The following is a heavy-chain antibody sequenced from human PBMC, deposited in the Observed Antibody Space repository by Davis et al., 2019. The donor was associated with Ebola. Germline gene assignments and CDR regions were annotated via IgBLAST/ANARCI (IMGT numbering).Heavy chain of an antibody. CDR3: AKESAAAGRDLDY. CDR2: ISGGGATT. V-gene: IGHV3-23*01. D-gene: IGHD6-13*01. Sequence: PGGSLRLSCAAFGFTFSSYAMSWVRQVQGTGLEWVSRISGGGATTQYAASLKGRFTISRDKSKSMLFLQMNSLRVEDTAIYFGAKESAAAGRDLDYWRQGPLVTVSS. CDR1: GFTFSSYA. J-gene: IGHJ4*02.